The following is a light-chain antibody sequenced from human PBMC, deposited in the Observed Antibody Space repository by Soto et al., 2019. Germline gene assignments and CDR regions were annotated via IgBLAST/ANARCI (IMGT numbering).Light chain of an antibody. CDR1: QSINSW. CDR2: DAS. V-gene: IGKV1-5*01. CDR3: QQYHSYSLT. Sequence: DIQMTQSPSTLSASVGDRVTITCRASQSINSWLAWYQQKPGKAPKLLIYDASNLDSGVPSRFSGSGSGKEFTLSISSLQLDYFATYYCQQYHSYSLTFGGGTKVEI. J-gene: IGKJ4*02.